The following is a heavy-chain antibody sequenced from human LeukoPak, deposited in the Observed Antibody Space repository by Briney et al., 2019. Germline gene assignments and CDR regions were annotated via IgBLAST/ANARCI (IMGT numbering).Heavy chain of an antibody. CDR1: GFTFSSYA. CDR2: ISYDGSNK. J-gene: IGHJ4*02. Sequence: QPGGSLRLSCAASGFTFSSYAMHWVRQAPGKGLEWVAVISYDGSNKYYADSVKGRFTISRDNSKNTLYLQMNSLRAEDTAVYYCWVPATAGEADYWGQGTLVTVSS. V-gene: IGHV3-30*04. CDR3: WVPATAGEADY. D-gene: IGHD2-2*01.